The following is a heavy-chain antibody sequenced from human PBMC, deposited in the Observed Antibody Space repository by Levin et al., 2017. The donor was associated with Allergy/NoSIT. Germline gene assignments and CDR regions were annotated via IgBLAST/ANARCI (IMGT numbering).Heavy chain of an antibody. Sequence: ASVKVSCKASGYTFTSYDINWVRQATGQGLEWMGWMNPNSGNTGYAQKFQGRVTMTRNTSISTAYMELSSLRSEDTAVYYCARATVFFCSGGSCYPGTWWFDPWGQGTLVTVSS. CDR1: GYTFTSYD. CDR2: MNPNSGNT. D-gene: IGHD2-15*01. V-gene: IGHV1-8*01. J-gene: IGHJ5*02. CDR3: ARATVFFCSGGSCYPGTWWFDP.